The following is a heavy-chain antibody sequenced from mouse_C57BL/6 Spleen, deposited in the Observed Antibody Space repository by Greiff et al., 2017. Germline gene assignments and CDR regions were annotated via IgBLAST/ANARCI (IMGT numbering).Heavy chain of an antibody. CDR1: GYTFTDYE. Sequence: VQLQESGAELVRPGASVTLSCKASGYTFTDYEMHWVKQTPVHGLEWIGAIDPETGGTAYNQKFKGKAILTADKSSSTAYMELRSLTSEDSAVYYCTSSNYVPYWGQGTLVTVSA. V-gene: IGHV1-15*01. D-gene: IGHD2-5*01. CDR2: IDPETGGT. J-gene: IGHJ3*01. CDR3: TSSNYVPY.